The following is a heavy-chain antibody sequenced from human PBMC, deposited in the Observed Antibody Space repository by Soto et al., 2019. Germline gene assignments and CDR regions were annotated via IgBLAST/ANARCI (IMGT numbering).Heavy chain of an antibody. D-gene: IGHD2-15*01. CDR3: ARERGRYCSGESCYPFGP. V-gene: IGHV4-34*01. CDR1: GGAFRGYY. J-gene: IGHJ5*02. Sequence: KPSETLCLTCAVYGGAFRGYYWSWIRQPPGKGLEWLGEINDSGSTNYNPSLKSRITISLDTSKKEISLRLSSVTAADTAVYYCARERGRYCSGESCYPFGPWGQGALLTVSS. CDR2: INDSGST.